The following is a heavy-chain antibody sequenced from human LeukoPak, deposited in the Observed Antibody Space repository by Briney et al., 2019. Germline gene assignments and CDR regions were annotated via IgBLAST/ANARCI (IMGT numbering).Heavy chain of an antibody. CDR2: IYYSGST. J-gene: IGHJ4*02. Sequence: PSETLSLTCTVSGGSIGSYYWSWIRQPPGKGLEWIGYIYYSGSTNYNPSLKSRVTISVDTSKNQFSLKLSSVTAADTAVYYCARAYSSSWYYFDYWGQGTLVTVSS. V-gene: IGHV4-59*01. D-gene: IGHD6-13*01. CDR1: GGSIGSYY. CDR3: ARAYSSSWYYFDY.